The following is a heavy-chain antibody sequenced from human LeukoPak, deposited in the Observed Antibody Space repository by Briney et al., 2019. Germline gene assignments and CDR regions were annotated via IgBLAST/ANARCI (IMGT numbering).Heavy chain of an antibody. D-gene: IGHD3-16*01. J-gene: IGHJ6*03. CDR1: GGTFSSYA. V-gene: IGHV1-69*13. Sequence: AASEKVSCKASGGTFSSYAISWVRQAPGHGLEWMGGFIPIFGTANYAQKFQGRVTLTADESTSTAYMELSSLRSEDTALYYCARARYYVWGSSYYYMDVWGKGTTVTVSS. CDR2: FIPIFGTA. CDR3: ARARYYVWGSSYYYMDV.